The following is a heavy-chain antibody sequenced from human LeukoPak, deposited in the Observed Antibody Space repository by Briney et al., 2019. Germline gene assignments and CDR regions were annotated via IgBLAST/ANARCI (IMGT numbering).Heavy chain of an antibody. D-gene: IGHD6-13*01. J-gene: IGHJ5*02. Sequence: GESLKISCKGSGYSFTSYWIGGVRQMPGKGLEWMGIIYPGDSDTRYSPSFQGQVTISADKSISTAYLQWSSLKASDTAMYYCARHVNIAAAGDNWFDPWGQGTLVTVSS. CDR3: ARHVNIAAAGDNWFDP. CDR2: IYPGDSDT. CDR1: GYSFTSYW. V-gene: IGHV5-51*01.